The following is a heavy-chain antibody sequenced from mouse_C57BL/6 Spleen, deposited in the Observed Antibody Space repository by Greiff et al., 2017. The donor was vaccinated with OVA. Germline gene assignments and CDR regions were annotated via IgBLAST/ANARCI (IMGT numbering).Heavy chain of an antibody. V-gene: IGHV5-9*01. CDR3: ASQRRYDGYYGFDY. CDR1: GFTFSSYT. D-gene: IGHD2-3*01. CDR2: ISGGGGNT. Sequence: EVMLVESGGGLVKPGGSLKLSCAASGFTFSSYTMSWVRQTPEKRLEWVATISGGGGNTYYPDSVKGRFTISRANAKNTLYLQMSRLRSEDTALSNGASQRRYDGYYGFDYWGQGTTLTVSS. J-gene: IGHJ2*01.